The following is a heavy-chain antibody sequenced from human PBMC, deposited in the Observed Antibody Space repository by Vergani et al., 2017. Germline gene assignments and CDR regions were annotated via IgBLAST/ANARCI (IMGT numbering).Heavy chain of an antibody. D-gene: IGHD3-22*01. V-gene: IGHV3-11*06. CDR2: ISSSSSYT. Sequence: QVQLVESGGGLVKPGGSLRLSCAASGFTFSDYYMSWIRQAPGKGLEWVSYISSSSSYTNYADSVKGRFTISRYNAKNSLYLQMNSLGAEDEAVYYCAVSSYYDSSGDWGWGQGTLVTVSS. CDR1: GFTFSDYY. J-gene: IGHJ4*02. CDR3: AVSSYYDSSGDWG.